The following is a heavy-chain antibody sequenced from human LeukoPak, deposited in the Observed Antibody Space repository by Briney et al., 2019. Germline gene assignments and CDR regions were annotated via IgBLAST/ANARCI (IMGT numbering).Heavy chain of an antibody. CDR1: GYTFTSNY. V-gene: IGHV1-46*01. CDR3: ARDNSVRDEAWWFNP. J-gene: IGHJ5*02. Sequence: GASVNVSCKPYGYTFTSNYMHCVRQAPGQGPEWMGVISPSGGSTTYAQKSQGRVTLTRDMSTSTDYLELSSLRSEDTDVYYCARDNSVRDEAWWFNPWGQGTLVTVSS. D-gene: IGHD5-24*01. CDR2: ISPSGGST.